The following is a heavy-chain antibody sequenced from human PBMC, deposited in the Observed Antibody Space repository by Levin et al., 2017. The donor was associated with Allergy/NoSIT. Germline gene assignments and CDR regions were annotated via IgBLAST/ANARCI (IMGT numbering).Heavy chain of an antibody. Sequence: PGGSLRLSCTASGFTFGTYAFHWVRQDPGKGLEWVSLIFYDGSKQFYADSVKGRFTVSRDNSKNTLYLQMNSLRVEDTALYYCARDREPTSTSDFLDYWGRGTLVTVSS. V-gene: IGHV3-30-3*01. CDR1: GFTFGTYA. CDR2: IFYDGSKQ. D-gene: IGHD2-2*01. J-gene: IGHJ4*02. CDR3: ARDREPTSTSDFLDY.